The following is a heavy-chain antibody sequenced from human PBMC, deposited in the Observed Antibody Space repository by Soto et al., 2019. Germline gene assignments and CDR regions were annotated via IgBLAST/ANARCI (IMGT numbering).Heavy chain of an antibody. CDR2: ISYDGSNK. D-gene: IGHD4-17*01. CDR1: GFTFSSYA. V-gene: IGHV3-30-3*01. Sequence: QVQLVESGGGVVQPGRSLRLSCAASGFTFSSYAMHWVRQAPGKGLEWVAVISYDGSNKYYADSVKGRFTISRDNSKNTLYLQINSLRAEDTAVYYGARVRAGDYYYSGMDVWGQGTTVTVSS. J-gene: IGHJ6*02. CDR3: ARVRAGDYYYSGMDV.